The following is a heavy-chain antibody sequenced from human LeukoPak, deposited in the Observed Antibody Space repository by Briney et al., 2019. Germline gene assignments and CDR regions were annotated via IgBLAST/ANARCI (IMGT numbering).Heavy chain of an antibody. CDR2: IHHSGGI. D-gene: IGHD4-17*01. CDR3: ARSSDYGDYGIKFDP. Sequence: NPSGTLSLTCAVSGDSISSDIWWNWVRQPPGKGLEWIGEIHHSGGINYNPSLKSRVTISVDTSKNQFSLKLSSVTAADTAVYYCARSSDYGDYGIKFDPWGQGTLVTVSS. J-gene: IGHJ5*02. V-gene: IGHV4-4*02. CDR1: GDSISSDIW.